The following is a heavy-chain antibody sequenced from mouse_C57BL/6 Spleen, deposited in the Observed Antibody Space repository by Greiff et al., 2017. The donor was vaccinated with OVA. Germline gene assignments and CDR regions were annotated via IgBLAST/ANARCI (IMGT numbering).Heavy chain of an antibody. Sequence: EVKLMESGPGLVKPSQSLSLTCSVTGYSITSGYYWNWIRQFPGNKLEWMGYISYDGSNNYNPSLKNRISITRDTSKNQFFLKLNSVTTEDTATYYCARGLIYDGYYVHWYFDVWGTGTTVTVSS. D-gene: IGHD2-3*01. V-gene: IGHV3-6*01. CDR3: ARGLIYDGYYVHWYFDV. CDR2: ISYDGSN. CDR1: GYSITSGYY. J-gene: IGHJ1*03.